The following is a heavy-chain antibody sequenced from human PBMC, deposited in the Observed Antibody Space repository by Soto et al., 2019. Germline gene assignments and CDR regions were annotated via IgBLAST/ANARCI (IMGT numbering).Heavy chain of an antibody. CDR2: INAGNGNT. V-gene: IGHV1-3*05. CDR3: ARDQLDCFDY. J-gene: IGHJ4*02. CDR1: GYTFTSYA. Sequence: QVQLVQSGAEEKKPGASVKVSCKASGYTFTSYAMHWVRQAPGQRLEWMGWINAGNGNTKYSQKFQGRVTITRDTSARTDYMELGSLRYEGRAVCFCARDQLDCFDYWGQGTLVTGSS. D-gene: IGHD2-21*01.